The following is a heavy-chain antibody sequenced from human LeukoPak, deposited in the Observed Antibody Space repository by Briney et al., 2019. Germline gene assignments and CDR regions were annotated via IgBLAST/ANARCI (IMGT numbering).Heavy chain of an antibody. D-gene: IGHD2-15*01. Sequence: GGSLRLSCAASGFTFSSYWMHWVRHAPGKGLVWVSRVNTDGSSTRYADSVKGRFTISRDNAKNTLYLQMNSLRAEDTAVYYCARERPRYCSGGSCYSYYFDYWGQGTLVTVSS. CDR2: VNTDGSST. J-gene: IGHJ4*02. CDR3: ARERPRYCSGGSCYSYYFDY. V-gene: IGHV3-74*01. CDR1: GFTFSSYW.